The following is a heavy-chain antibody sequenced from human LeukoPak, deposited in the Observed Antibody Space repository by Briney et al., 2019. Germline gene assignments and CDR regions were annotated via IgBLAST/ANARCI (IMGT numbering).Heavy chain of an antibody. CDR3: ARESRILVATRGPFDY. Sequence: PSETLSLTCTVSGGSISSYYWSWIRQPPGRGLEWIGYIYYSGSTNYNPSLKSRVTISVDTSKNQFSLKLSSVSAADTVVYYCARESRILVATRGPFDYWGQGTLVTVSS. J-gene: IGHJ4*02. D-gene: IGHD1-26*01. CDR1: GGSISSYY. V-gene: IGHV4-59*01. CDR2: IYYSGST.